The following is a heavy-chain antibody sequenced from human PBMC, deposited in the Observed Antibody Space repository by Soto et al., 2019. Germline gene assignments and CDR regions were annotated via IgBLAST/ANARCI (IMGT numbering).Heavy chain of an antibody. CDR1: RFTFSDYG. CDR3: AEKGILTGYYRGGPLDY. D-gene: IGHD3-9*01. J-gene: IGHJ4*02. Sequence: GGSLRLSCAASRFTFSDYGMHWVRQAPGKGLEWVAGISHGATRKSYSDSVKGRFIISRDNSKNTLYLQMNSLRAEDTAVYYCAEKGILTGYYRGGPLDYWGQGTLVTVSS. V-gene: IGHV3-30*18. CDR2: ISHGATRK.